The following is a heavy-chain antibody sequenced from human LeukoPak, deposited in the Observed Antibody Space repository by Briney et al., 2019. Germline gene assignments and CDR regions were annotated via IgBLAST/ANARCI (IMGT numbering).Heavy chain of an antibody. Sequence: GGSLRLSCAASGFTFSSYGMHWVRQAPGKGLEWVAFIRYDGSNKYYADSVKGRFTISRDNSKNTLYLQMNSLRAEDTAVYYCAREPGYSSGWANYYYYMDVWGKGTTVTISS. D-gene: IGHD6-19*01. V-gene: IGHV3-30*02. CDR2: IRYDGSNK. J-gene: IGHJ6*03. CDR3: AREPGYSSGWANYYYYMDV. CDR1: GFTFSSYG.